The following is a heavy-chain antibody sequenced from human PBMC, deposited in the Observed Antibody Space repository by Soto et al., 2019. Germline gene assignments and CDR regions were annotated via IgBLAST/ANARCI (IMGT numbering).Heavy chain of an antibody. CDR3: ARGTTTSAFSAMDV. D-gene: IGHD1-1*01. CDR2: ISYDGSNK. V-gene: IGHV3-30-3*01. Sequence: VQLVESGGGVVQPGRSLRLSCAASGFTFSNNAMDWVRQAPGKGLEWVAVISYDGSNKYIAESVKGRFTISRDNSKNTLFLQTNSLRAEDTAVYYCARGTTTSAFSAMDVWGQGTTVTVSS. J-gene: IGHJ6*02. CDR1: GFTFSNNA.